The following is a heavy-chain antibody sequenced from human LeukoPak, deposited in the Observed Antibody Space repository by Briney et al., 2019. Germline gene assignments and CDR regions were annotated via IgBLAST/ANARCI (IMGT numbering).Heavy chain of an antibody. D-gene: IGHD3-22*01. Sequence: GRSLRLSCAASGFTFSSYGMHWVRQAPGKGLEWVAVISYDGSNKYYADSVEGRFTISRDNSKNTLYLQMNSLRAEDTAVYYCAKGETYYDRGGFFDYWGQGTLVTVSS. J-gene: IGHJ4*02. V-gene: IGHV3-30*18. CDR3: AKGETYYDRGGFFDY. CDR2: ISYDGSNK. CDR1: GFTFSSYG.